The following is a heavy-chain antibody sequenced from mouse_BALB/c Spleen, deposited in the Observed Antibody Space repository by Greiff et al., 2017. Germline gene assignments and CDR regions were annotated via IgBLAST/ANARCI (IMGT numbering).Heavy chain of an antibody. D-gene: IGHD1-1*01. CDR1: GFNIKDTY. J-gene: IGHJ4*01. V-gene: IGHV14-3*02. Sequence: EVHLVESGAELVKPGASVKLSCTASGFNIKDTYMHWVKQRPEQGLEWIGRIDPANGNTKYDPKFQGKATITADTSSNTAYLQLSSLTSEDTAVYYCARGSSPYAMDYWGQGTSVTVSS. CDR2: IDPANGNT. CDR3: ARGSSPYAMDY.